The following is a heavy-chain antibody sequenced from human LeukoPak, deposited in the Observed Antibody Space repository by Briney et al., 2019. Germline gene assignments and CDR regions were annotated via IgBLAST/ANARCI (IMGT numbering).Heavy chain of an antibody. J-gene: IGHJ4*02. V-gene: IGHV3-33*01. CDR1: GFTFSSYG. Sequence: GGSLRLSCAASGFTFSSYGMHWVRQAPGKGLEWVAVAWYDGSTKYYADSVKGRFTISRDNSKNTLYLQMNSLRAEDTAIYYCARGANNWNYRSYFDFRGQGTLVTVSS. CDR3: ARGANNWNYRSYFDF. CDR2: AWYDGSTK. D-gene: IGHD1-7*01.